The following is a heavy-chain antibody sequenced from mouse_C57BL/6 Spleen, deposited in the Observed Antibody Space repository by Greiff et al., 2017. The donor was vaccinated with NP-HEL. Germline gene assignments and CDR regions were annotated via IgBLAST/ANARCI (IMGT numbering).Heavy chain of an antibody. CDR2: IHPNSGST. J-gene: IGHJ1*03. CDR3: ARSLYYGSSYEYFDV. D-gene: IGHD1-1*01. Sequence: VQLQQSGAELVKPGASVKLSCKASGYTFTSYWMHWVKQRPGQGLEWIGMIHPNSGSTNYNEKFKSKATLTVDKSSSTAYMQLSSLTSEDSAVYYCARSLYYGSSYEYFDVWGTGTTVTVSS. V-gene: IGHV1-64*01. CDR1: GYTFTSYW.